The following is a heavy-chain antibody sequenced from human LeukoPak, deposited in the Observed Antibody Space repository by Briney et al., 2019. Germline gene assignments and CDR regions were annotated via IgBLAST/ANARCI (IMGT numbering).Heavy chain of an antibody. CDR2: INPTSGGT. CDR3: ARGREAVTAFSYFYDMDV. V-gene: IGHV1-2*02. Sequence: ASVNVSCKASGYTFSGHYMHWVRQAPGQGLEWMGWINPTSGGTNYAQKFQGRVTMTRDTSISTAYMELSRLRSDDTAVYYCARGREAVTAFSYFYDMDVWGQGTTVSVSS. J-gene: IGHJ6*02. CDR1: GYTFSGHY. D-gene: IGHD2-21*02.